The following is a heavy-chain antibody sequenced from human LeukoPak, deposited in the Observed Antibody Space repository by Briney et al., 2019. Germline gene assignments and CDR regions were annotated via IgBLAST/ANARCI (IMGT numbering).Heavy chain of an antibody. V-gene: IGHV4-61*01. D-gene: IGHD1-26*01. Sequence: PSETLSLTCTVSGGSVSSGSYYWSWIRQPPGKGLEWIGYIYYSGSTNYNPSLKSRVTISVDTSKNQLSLKLSSVTAADTAVYYCARSGSYYYGMDVWGQGTTVTVSS. J-gene: IGHJ6*02. CDR2: IYYSGST. CDR1: GGSVSSGSYY. CDR3: ARSGSYYYGMDV.